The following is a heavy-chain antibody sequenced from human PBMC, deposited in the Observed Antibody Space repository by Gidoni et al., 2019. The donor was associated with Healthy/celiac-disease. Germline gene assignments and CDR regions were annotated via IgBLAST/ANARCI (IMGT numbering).Heavy chain of an antibody. CDR2: ISSSSSYI. CDR3: ARDLSIGRQEYYYYGMDV. J-gene: IGHJ6*02. CDR1: GFTFSSYS. Sequence: EVQLVESGGGLVKPGGSLRLSCAASGFTFSSYSMNWVRQAPGKGLEWVSSISSSSSYIYYADSVKGRFTISRDNAKNSLYLQMNSLRAEDTAVYYCARDLSIGRQEYYYYGMDVWGQGTTVTVSS. V-gene: IGHV3-21*01.